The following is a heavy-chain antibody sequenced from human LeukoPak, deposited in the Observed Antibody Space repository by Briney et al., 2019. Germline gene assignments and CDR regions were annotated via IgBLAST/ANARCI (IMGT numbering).Heavy chain of an antibody. J-gene: IGHJ4*02. V-gene: IGHV4-59*08. CDR1: GGSISSYY. Sequence: SETLSLTCTVSGGSISSYYWSWIRQPPGKGLEWIGYIYYSGSTYYNPSLKSRVTISVDTSKNQFSLKLSSVTAADTAVYYCARVDTYYYDSSGYYIDYWGQGTLVTVSS. CDR3: ARVDTYYYDSSGYYIDY. CDR2: IYYSGST. D-gene: IGHD3-22*01.